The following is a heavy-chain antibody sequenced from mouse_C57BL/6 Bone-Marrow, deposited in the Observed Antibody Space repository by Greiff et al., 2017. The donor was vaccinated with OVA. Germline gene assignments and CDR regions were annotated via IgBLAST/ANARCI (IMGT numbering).Heavy chain of an antibody. Sequence: VQLQQSGAELARPGASVKLSCKASGYTFTSYGISWVKQRTGQGLEWIGEIYPRSGNTYYNEKFKGKATLTADKSSSTAYMELRSLTSEDSAVYVYATHGTTVVEYFDYWGQGTTLTVSS. CDR3: ATHGTTVVEYFDY. J-gene: IGHJ2*01. CDR2: IYPRSGNT. D-gene: IGHD1-1*01. CDR1: GYTFTSYG. V-gene: IGHV1-81*01.